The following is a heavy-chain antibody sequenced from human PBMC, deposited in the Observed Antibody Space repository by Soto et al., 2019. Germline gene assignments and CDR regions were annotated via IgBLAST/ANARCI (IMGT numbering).Heavy chain of an antibody. CDR2: INHSGST. V-gene: IGHV4-34*01. D-gene: IGHD2-15*01. CDR3: AREIDKYCSGGSCEPD. Sequence: SETLSLTCAVYGGSFSGYYWSLIRQPPGKGLEWIGEINHSGSTNYNPSLKSRVTISVDTSKNQLSLKLSSVTAADTAVYYCAREIDKYCSGGSCEPDWGQGTLVTVSS. CDR1: GGSFSGYY. J-gene: IGHJ4*02.